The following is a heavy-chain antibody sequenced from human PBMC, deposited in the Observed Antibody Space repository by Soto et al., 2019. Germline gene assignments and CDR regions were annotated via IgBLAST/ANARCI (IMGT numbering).Heavy chain of an antibody. CDR1: GFALTPYA. D-gene: IGHD3-16*01. CDR2: ISYDVSYR. CDR3: ARDWDRGGGSYLWKFDL. J-gene: IGHJ2*01. Sequence: QEQLVESGGGVVQPGRSLRLSCAASGFALTPYAMHWVSQAPGKGLGWVEIISYDVSYRSYGNSVKGRLTISRDNSENLLYLQMDTLRSEDTAVYYCARDWDRGGGSYLWKFDLWGRGTLVTVSS. V-gene: IGHV3-30-3*01.